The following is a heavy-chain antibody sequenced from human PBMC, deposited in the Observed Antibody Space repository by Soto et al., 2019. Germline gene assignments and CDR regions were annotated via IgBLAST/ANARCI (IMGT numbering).Heavy chain of an antibody. CDR2: IIPIFGTA. D-gene: IGHD6-19*01. CDR3: ARDKVDSRGWYGRMDV. Sequence: QVQLVQSGAEVKKPGSSVKVSCKASGGTFSSYAISWVRQAPGQGLEWMGGIIPIFGTANYAQKFQGRVTITADESTSKAYMELSSMRSEDTAVYYCARDKVDSRGWYGRMDVWGQGTTVTVSS. V-gene: IGHV1-69*12. J-gene: IGHJ6*02. CDR1: GGTFSSYA.